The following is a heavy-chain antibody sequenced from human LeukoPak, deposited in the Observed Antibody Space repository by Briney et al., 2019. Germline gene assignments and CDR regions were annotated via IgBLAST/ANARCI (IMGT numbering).Heavy chain of an antibody. CDR1: GGSFSGYY. D-gene: IGHD3-10*01. Sequence: SETLSLTCAVYGGSFSGYYWSWIRQPPGKGLEWIGSIYYSGSTYYNPSLKSRVTISVDTSKNQFSLKLSSVTAADTAVYYCARHGAGLLWFGGAKFDPWGQGTLVTVSS. CDR3: ARHGAGLLWFGGAKFDP. V-gene: IGHV4-34*01. J-gene: IGHJ5*02. CDR2: IYYSGST.